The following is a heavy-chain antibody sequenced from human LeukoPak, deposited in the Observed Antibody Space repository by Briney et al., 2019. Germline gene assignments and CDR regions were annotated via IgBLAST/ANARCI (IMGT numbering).Heavy chain of an antibody. J-gene: IGHJ4*02. CDR1: GYTFTSYG. D-gene: IGHD2-15*01. Sequence: ASVKVSCKASGYTFTSYGISWVRQAPGQGLEWMGWISAYNGNTNYAQNLQGRVTMTTDTSTSTAYMELRSLRSDDTAVYYCASGEGYCSGGSCALEYYFDYWGQGTLVTVSS. CDR3: ASGEGYCSGGSCALEYYFDY. CDR2: ISAYNGNT. V-gene: IGHV1-18*04.